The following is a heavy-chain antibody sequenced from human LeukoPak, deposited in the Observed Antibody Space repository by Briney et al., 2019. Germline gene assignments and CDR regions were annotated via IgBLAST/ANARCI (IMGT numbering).Heavy chain of an antibody. CDR3: ARAMAVPANNDY. CDR2: ISSSSSDI. Sequence: PGGSLRLSCTTSGFTFSSYTMNWVRRAPGKGLDWVSSISSSSSDIYYADSVKGRFTIFRDNAKNSVYLQMNSLRAEDTAVYYCARAMAVPANNDYWGQGTLVTVSS. D-gene: IGHD5-24*01. CDR1: GFTFSSYT. J-gene: IGHJ4*02. V-gene: IGHV3-21*01.